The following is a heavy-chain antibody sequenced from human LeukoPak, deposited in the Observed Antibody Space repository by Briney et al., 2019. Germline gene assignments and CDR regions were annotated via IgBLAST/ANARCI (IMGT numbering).Heavy chain of an antibody. D-gene: IGHD1-1*01. J-gene: IGHJ6*03. CDR1: GGSISSSNW. CDR2: IHHSGST. V-gene: IGHV4-4*02. CDR3: ARLSAGTHSEISYYYCMEV. Sequence: SSGTLSLTCAVSGGSISSSNWWSWVRQPPGKWLEWIGEIHHSGSTNYNPSLKSRFTISVDNSKNPFSLKLSSVTAAATAVYSCARLSAGTHSEISYYYCMEVSGKGTTV.